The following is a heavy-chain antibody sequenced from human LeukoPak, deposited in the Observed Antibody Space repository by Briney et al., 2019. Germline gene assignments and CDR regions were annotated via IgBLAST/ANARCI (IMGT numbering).Heavy chain of an antibody. V-gene: IGHV3-23*01. CDR2: ISGSGGNI. J-gene: IGHJ3*02. D-gene: IGHD6-13*01. Sequence: LPGGSLRLSCAASGFTFSIYAMTWVRRAPGKGLEWVSGISGSGGNIFYADSVKGRFTISRDNSKNTLYLQMNSLRAEDTAVYYCAREEARSIAAAGTTYAFDIWGQGTMVTVSS. CDR1: GFTFSIYA. CDR3: AREEARSIAAAGTTYAFDI.